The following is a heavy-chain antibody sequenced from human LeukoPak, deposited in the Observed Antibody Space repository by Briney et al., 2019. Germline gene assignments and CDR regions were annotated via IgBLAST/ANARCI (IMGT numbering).Heavy chain of an antibody. Sequence: GGSLRLSCAASGSTFSSYSMNWVRQAPGKGLEWVSYTSSDSRTIYYADSVKGRFTISRDNAKNSLYLQMKSLRDEDTAVYYCARYGSGTSYITNYFDYWGQGTLVTVSS. D-gene: IGHD3-10*01. J-gene: IGHJ4*02. V-gene: IGHV3-48*02. CDR2: TSSDSRTI. CDR1: GSTFSSYS. CDR3: ARYGSGTSYITNYFDY.